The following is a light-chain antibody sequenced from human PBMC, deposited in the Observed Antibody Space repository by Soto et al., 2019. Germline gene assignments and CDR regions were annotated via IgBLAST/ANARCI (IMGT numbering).Light chain of an antibody. J-gene: IGLJ2*01. V-gene: IGLV2-14*01. CDR2: EVS. CDR1: SSDVGGYEL. CDR3: SSYKSSGTLL. Sequence: QSALTQPASVSGSPGRSITISCTGTSSDVGGYELVSWYQQHPGKAPKLMIYEVSNRPLGVSNRFSGSKSGNTASLTISGLQAEDEADYYCSSYKSSGTLLFGGGTKLTVL.